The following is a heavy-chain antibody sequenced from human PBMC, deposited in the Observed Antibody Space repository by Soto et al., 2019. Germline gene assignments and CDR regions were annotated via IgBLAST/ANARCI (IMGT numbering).Heavy chain of an antibody. D-gene: IGHD3-10*01. CDR2: IYYSGST. Sequence: QLQLQESGPGLVKPSETLSLTCTVSGGSISSSSNYWGWIRQPPGKGLEWIGSIYYSGSTYYNPSLKSRVTISVDTSKNQFSLKLSSVTAADTAVYYCARQSVEDYYGSGSSYYFDYWGQGTLVTVSS. CDR1: GGSISSSSNY. CDR3: ARQSVEDYYGSGSSYYFDY. V-gene: IGHV4-39*01. J-gene: IGHJ4*02.